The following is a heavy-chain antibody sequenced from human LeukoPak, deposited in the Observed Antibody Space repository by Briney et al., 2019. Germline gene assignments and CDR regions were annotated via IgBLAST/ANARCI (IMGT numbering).Heavy chain of an antibody. J-gene: IGHJ4*02. Sequence: GGSLRLSCAASAFPFSNCGMHWVGQAPGKGLEGVAFIRYDGTSKYYADSVKGRFTISRDNSKNTLYLQMNSLRAEDTVVYYCARGFSGDDVPVFDYWGQGTLVTVSS. CDR1: AFPFSNCG. CDR3: ARGFSGDDVPVFDY. V-gene: IGHV3-30*02. D-gene: IGHD4-17*01. CDR2: IRYDGTSK.